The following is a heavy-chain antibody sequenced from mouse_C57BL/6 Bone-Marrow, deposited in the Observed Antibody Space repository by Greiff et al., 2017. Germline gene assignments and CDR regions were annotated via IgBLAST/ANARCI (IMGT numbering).Heavy chain of an antibody. CDR3: ARSLYYSNYPAWFAY. Sequence: EVQLQQSGPELVKPGASVKISCKASGYTFTDYYMNWVKQSHGKSLEWIGDINPNNGGTSYNQKFKGKATLTVDKSSSTAYMELRSLTSEDSAVYYCARSLYYSNYPAWFAYWGQGTLVTVSA. J-gene: IGHJ3*01. D-gene: IGHD2-5*01. CDR1: GYTFTDYY. CDR2: INPNNGGT. V-gene: IGHV1-26*01.